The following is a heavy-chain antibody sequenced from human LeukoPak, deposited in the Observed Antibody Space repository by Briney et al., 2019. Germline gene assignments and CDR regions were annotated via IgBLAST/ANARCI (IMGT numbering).Heavy chain of an antibody. J-gene: IGHJ4*02. V-gene: IGHV1-69*13. Sequence: GASVTLSCKASGGTFSSYAISWVRQAPGQGLEWMGGIIPIFGTANYAQKFQGRVTITADESTSTAYMELSSLRSEDTAVYYCARGSHRPIAAAGFSLGYWGQGTLVTVSS. CDR3: ARGSHRPIAAAGFSLGY. CDR1: GGTFSSYA. CDR2: IIPIFGTA. D-gene: IGHD6-13*01.